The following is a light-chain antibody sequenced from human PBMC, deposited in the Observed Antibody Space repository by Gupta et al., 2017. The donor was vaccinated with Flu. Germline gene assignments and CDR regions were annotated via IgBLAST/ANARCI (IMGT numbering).Light chain of an antibody. Sequence: SITISCTGTRGDIGDYKYVSWYQQYPGKAPKLIIYEVINRPSRVSHRFSGSKSGNTASLTISGLQAEDEADYFCSSYTTSNTLAFGSGTTVTVL. V-gene: IGLV2-14*01. CDR2: EVI. CDR1: RGDIGDYKY. CDR3: SSYTTSNTLA. J-gene: IGLJ1*01.